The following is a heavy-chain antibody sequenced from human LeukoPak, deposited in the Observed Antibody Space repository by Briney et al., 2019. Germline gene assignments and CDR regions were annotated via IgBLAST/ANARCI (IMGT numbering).Heavy chain of an antibody. J-gene: IGHJ4*02. CDR3: ARGPPSGIFYPFDS. CDR2: ISTTSRST. D-gene: IGHD1-26*01. CDR1: GFTFSDFS. Sequence: GGSLRLSCVASGFTFSDFSMAWVRQAPGKGLDWVSFISTTSRSTYYADFVKGRVTISRDNAKNSLDLQMHNVRAEDTAVYYCARGPPSGIFYPFDSWGQGTLVTVSS. V-gene: IGHV3-11*04.